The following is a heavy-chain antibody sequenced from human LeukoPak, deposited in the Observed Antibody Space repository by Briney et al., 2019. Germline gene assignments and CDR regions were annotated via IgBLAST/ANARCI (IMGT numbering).Heavy chain of an antibody. CDR3: ARGLTIFGVVPIGAFDY. V-gene: IGHV3-7*01. CDR2: VQHIGGET. Sequence: GGSLRLSCAGSGFTFSNSWMGWVRQAPGKGLEWVANVQHIGGETYYVDSVKGRFTISRDNAKNSVYLQMNSLGADDTAVYYCARGLTIFGVVPIGAFDYWGQGTLVTVSS. CDR1: GFTFSNSW. D-gene: IGHD3-3*01. J-gene: IGHJ4*02.